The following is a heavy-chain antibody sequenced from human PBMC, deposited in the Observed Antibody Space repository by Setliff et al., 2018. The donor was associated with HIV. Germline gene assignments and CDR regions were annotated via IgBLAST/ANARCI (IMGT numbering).Heavy chain of an antibody. CDR1: GFTFSSFS. CDR2: SYTDDSNT. CDR3: AKHFLLWSNACHI. J-gene: IGHJ4*02. Sequence: HPGGSLRLSCAASGFTFSSFSITWVRQAPGKRLEWVSISYTDDSNTYYAESVKGRFTISRDNSKNTLYLQRNSLRAEDTAVYYCAKHFLLWSNACHIWGKGTMGTGSS. V-gene: IGHV3-23*03. D-gene: IGHD2-21*01.